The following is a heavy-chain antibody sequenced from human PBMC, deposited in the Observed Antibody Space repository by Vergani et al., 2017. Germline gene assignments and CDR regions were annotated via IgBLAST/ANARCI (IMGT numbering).Heavy chain of an antibody. J-gene: IGHJ4*02. Sequence: EVQLVESGGGLVKPGGSLRLSCAASGFTFSSYSMNWVRQAPGKGLEWVSSISSSSSYIYYADSVKGRFTISRDNAKNSLYLQMNSLRAEDTAVYFCARVVATWGYFDYWGQGTLVTVSS. V-gene: IGHV3-21*01. CDR2: ISSSSSYI. CDR3: ARVVATWGYFDY. CDR1: GFTFSSYS. D-gene: IGHD2-15*01.